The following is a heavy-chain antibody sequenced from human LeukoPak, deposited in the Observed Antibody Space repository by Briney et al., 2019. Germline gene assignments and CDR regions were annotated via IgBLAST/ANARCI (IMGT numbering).Heavy chain of an antibody. V-gene: IGHV4-38-2*02. CDR2: VYHSGST. D-gene: IGHD3-10*01. CDR1: GYSITSGYY. CDR3: ARQTGSGLFILP. J-gene: IGHJ4*02. Sequence: SETLSLTCIVSGYSITSGYYWGWIRQPPGKGLEWIGSVYHSGSTYYSPSLESRVTISIDTSRNKFSLKLTSVTAADTAVYYCARQTGSGLFILPGGQGTLVTVSS.